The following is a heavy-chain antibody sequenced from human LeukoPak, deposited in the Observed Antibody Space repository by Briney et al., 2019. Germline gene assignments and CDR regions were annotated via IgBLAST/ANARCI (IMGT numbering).Heavy chain of an antibody. CDR1: GGSISSYY. CDR3: ATGRAYSSVDY. CDR2: IYYTGST. J-gene: IGHJ4*02. Sequence: NPSETLSLTCTVSGGSISSYYWSWIRQPPGKGLEWIGCIYYTGSTNYNPSLKSRVTISVDTSKNQFSLKLSSVTAADTAAYYCATGRAYSSVDYWGQGTLVSVSS. D-gene: IGHD6-19*01. V-gene: IGHV4-59*01.